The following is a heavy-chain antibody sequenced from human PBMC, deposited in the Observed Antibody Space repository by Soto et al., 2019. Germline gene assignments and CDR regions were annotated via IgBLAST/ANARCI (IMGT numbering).Heavy chain of an antibody. V-gene: IGHV1-18*04. CDR3: ARGAEDYGDSNWFDP. CDR1: GYTFTSYG. Sequence: QVQLVQSGAEVKKNGASVKVSCKASGYTFTSYGISWVRQAPGQGLEWMGWISAYYGHTNYGQKLQGRVTMTTDTSTSTAYMELRSLRSDATAVYYCARGAEDYGDSNWFDPWGQGSLVTVAS. CDR2: ISAYYGHT. J-gene: IGHJ5*02. D-gene: IGHD4-17*01.